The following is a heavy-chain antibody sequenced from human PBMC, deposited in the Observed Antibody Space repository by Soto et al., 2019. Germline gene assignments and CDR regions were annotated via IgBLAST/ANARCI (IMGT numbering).Heavy chain of an antibody. CDR1: GFTFSSYA. CDR2: ISGSGGST. D-gene: IGHD3-10*01. CDR3: AKVRMVRGVTTYYFDY. V-gene: IGHV3-23*01. Sequence: EVPLLESGGGLVQPGGSLRLSCAASGFTFSSYAMSWVRQAPGKGLEWVSAISGSGGSTYYADSVKGRFTISRDNSKNTLYLQMNSLRAEDTAVYYCAKVRMVRGVTTYYFDYWGQGTLVTVSS. J-gene: IGHJ4*02.